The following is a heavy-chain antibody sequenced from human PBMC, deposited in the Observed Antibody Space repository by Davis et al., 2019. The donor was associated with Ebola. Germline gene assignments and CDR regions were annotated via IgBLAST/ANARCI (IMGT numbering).Heavy chain of an antibody. CDR2: ITSDGSAR. J-gene: IGHJ4*02. CDR3: ARREAGSIDY. CDR1: GFTFRSYW. Sequence: HTGGSLRPSCAGSGFTFRSYWMNWVRRPPRKGLVWVSGITSDGSARTYADSVRGRFTISRDNAKNTLYLEMNSLRVEDTGVYYCARREAGSIDYWGLGTPVTVSP. V-gene: IGHV3-74*01. D-gene: IGHD3-10*01.